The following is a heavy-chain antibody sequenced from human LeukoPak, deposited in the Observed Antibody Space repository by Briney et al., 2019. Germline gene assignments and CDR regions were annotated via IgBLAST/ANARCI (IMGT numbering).Heavy chain of an antibody. D-gene: IGHD4-23*01. CDR2: ISAYNGNT. CDR1: GYTFTSYG. J-gene: IGHJ3*02. Sequence: ASVKVSCKASGYTFTSYGISWVRQAPGQGLEWMGWISAYNGNTNYAQKFQGRVTITADESTSTAYMELSSLRSEDTAVYYCARERGNFARAFDIWGQGTMVTVSS. V-gene: IGHV1-18*01. CDR3: ARERGNFARAFDI.